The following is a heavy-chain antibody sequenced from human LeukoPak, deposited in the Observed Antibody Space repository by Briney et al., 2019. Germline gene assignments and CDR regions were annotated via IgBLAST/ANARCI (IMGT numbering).Heavy chain of an antibody. CDR2: IVVGSGNT. CDR3: AASRGHRSALDGMDD. V-gene: IGHV1-58*02. Sequence: GASVTVSCTASGFTFTSSAMQWVRQARGQRLEWMGCIVVGSGNTNYAQKSQERVTITRDISTSTAYMELSSLRSEDTAVYYCAASRGHRSALDGMDDWGQGTTVTVSS. J-gene: IGHJ6*02. D-gene: IGHD3-3*01. CDR1: GFTFTSSA.